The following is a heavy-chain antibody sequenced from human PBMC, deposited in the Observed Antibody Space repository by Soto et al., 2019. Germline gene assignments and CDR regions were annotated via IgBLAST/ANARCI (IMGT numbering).Heavy chain of an antibody. D-gene: IGHD3-10*01. Sequence: ASVKVSCKASGYTFTSSYMHWVRQAPGQGLEWMGIINPSGGSTSYAQKFQGRVTMTRDTSTSTVYMELSSLRSEDTAVYYCARVGVYGSGSYYNSYYYGMDVWGQGTTVTVSS. CDR1: GYTFTSSY. J-gene: IGHJ6*02. V-gene: IGHV1-46*01. CDR2: INPSGGST. CDR3: ARVGVYGSGSYYNSYYYGMDV.